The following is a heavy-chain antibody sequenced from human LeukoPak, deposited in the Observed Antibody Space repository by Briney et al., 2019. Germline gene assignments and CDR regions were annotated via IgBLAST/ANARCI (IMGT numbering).Heavy chain of an antibody. CDR3: SIALYGSGWCQDY. J-gene: IGHJ4*02. D-gene: IGHD6-19*01. V-gene: IGHV3-23*01. CDR1: GLSFTNYA. CDR2: IINSVGTT. Sequence: PGGALRRSSAASGLSFTNYAMSWGGPAPGKGVEWVSTIINSVGTTYYADSVKGRFTISRDNSRNTLYLQVNSLRAEGTALYYCSIALYGSGWCQDYWGQGTLVTVSS.